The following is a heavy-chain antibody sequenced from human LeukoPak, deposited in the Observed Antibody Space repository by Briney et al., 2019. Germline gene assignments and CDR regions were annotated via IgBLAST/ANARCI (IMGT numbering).Heavy chain of an antibody. CDR2: IYYSGST. CDR1: GGSISSYY. CDR3: AREARHGFDY. J-gene: IGHJ4*02. Sequence: SETLSLTCTVSGGSISSYYWSWIRQPPGKGLEWIGYIYYSGSTNYNPSLKSRLTISLDTSKNQFSLKLSSVTAADTALYYRAREARHGFDYWGQGTLVTVSS. V-gene: IGHV4-59*01.